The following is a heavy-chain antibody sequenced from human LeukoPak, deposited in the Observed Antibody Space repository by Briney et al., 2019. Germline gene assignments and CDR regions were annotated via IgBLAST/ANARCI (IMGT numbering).Heavy chain of an antibody. CDR2: IGIDSGNT. V-gene: IGHV3-48*01. CDR1: GFTFSDYS. Sequence: GGSLRLSCAASGFTFSDYSMTWVRQAPGKGLEWISYIGIDSGNTNYADSVKGRFTISGDKAKNSLYLQMKSLRVEDTAVYYCARDYKYTFDNWGQGTLVTVSS. J-gene: IGHJ4*02. D-gene: IGHD5-24*01. CDR3: ARDYKYTFDN.